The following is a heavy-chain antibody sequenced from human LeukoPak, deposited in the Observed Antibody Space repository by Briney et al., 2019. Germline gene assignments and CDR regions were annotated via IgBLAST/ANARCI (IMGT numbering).Heavy chain of an antibody. D-gene: IGHD3-22*01. Sequence: SETLSLTCTVSGGSIISYYWNWIRQPPGRGLEWIGYIYYSGSTNYNPSLKSRVTISVDTSKNQFSLKLSSVTAADTAIYYCARVTGYMIEDYFDYWGQGTLVTVSS. J-gene: IGHJ4*02. V-gene: IGHV4-59*01. CDR3: ARVTGYMIEDYFDY. CDR2: IYYSGST. CDR1: GGSIISYY.